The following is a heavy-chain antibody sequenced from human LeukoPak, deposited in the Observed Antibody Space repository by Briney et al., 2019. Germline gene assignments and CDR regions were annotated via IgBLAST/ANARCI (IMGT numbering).Heavy chain of an antibody. D-gene: IGHD6-6*01. V-gene: IGHV4-59*08. CDR1: GGSISSYY. Sequence: SETLSLTCTVSGGSISSYYGSWIRQPPGKGLEWIGYIYYSGSTNYNPPLKSRVTISVDTSKNQFSLKLSSVTAADTAVYYCARHSRQLKYYFDYWGQGTLVTVSS. CDR2: IYYSGST. J-gene: IGHJ4*02. CDR3: ARHSRQLKYYFDY.